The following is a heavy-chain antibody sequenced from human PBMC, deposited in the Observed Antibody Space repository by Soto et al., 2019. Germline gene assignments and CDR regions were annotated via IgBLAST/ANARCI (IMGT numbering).Heavy chain of an antibody. V-gene: IGHV4-39*01. CDR1: GDSFSNSFYS. Sequence: PSETLSLTCTVSGDSFSNSFYSWSCNRPPPGKGLEWIGGISSSGGTSSSRSLRGRVTISVDTSKNQFSLKLRSVTASDTAVYYCARPGVGGSYGNAFDIWGQGTMVT. D-gene: IGHD1-26*01. CDR2: ISSSGGT. CDR3: ARPGVGGSYGNAFDI. J-gene: IGHJ3*02.